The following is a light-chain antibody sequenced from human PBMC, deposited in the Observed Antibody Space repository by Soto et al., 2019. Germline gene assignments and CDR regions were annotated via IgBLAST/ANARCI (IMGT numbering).Light chain of an antibody. CDR1: QGIRND. V-gene: IGKV1-6*01. J-gene: IGKJ1*01. CDR3: LHDYNYPQT. CDR2: AAS. Sequence: AIQMSQSPSSLSASVGDRVTITCRASQGIRNDLGWYQQKPGKAPKLLIYAASSLQSGVPSRFSGSGSGTDFTLTISSLQPEDFATYYCLHDYNYPQTFGQGTKVEIK.